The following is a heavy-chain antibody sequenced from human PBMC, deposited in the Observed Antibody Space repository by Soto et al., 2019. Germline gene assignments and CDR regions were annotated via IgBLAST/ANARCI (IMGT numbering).Heavy chain of an antibody. D-gene: IGHD3-9*01. Sequence: GGSLRLSCGASGFTFSNCAMTWVRQAPGKGLEWVSGISGSGGSTYIADSVKGRFTISRDNSKNTLYLQMNSLRAEDTAIYYCAKDGTYYGFLTGYLDYWGQGTLVTVSS. CDR2: ISGSGGST. V-gene: IGHV3-23*01. CDR1: GFTFSNCA. CDR3: AKDGTYYGFLTGYLDY. J-gene: IGHJ4*02.